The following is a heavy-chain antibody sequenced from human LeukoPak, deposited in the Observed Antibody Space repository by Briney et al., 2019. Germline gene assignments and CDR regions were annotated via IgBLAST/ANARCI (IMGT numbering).Heavy chain of an antibody. D-gene: IGHD1-26*01. CDR3: ARVVGATKGSLFDY. Sequence: PGGSLRLSCAASGFTFSSYSMNWVRQAPGKGLEWVSSISSSSSCIYYADLVKGRFTISRDNAKNSLYLQMNSLRAEDTAVYYCARVVGATKGSLFDYWGQGTLVTVSS. CDR2: ISSSSSCI. CDR1: GFTFSSYS. J-gene: IGHJ4*02. V-gene: IGHV3-21*01.